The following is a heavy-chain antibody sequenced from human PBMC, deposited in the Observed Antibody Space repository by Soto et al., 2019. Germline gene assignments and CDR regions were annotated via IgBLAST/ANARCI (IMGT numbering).Heavy chain of an antibody. D-gene: IGHD3-3*01. CDR1: GYTFTGYY. CDR3: ARDSQYYDFWSGASNWFDP. V-gene: IGHV1-2*02. Sequence: GASVKVSCKASGYTFTGYYMHWVRQAPGQGLEWMGWINPNSGGTNYAQKFQGRVTMTRDTSISTAYMELSRLRSDDTAVYYCARDSQYYDFWSGASNWFDPWGQGTLVTVSS. CDR2: INPNSGGT. J-gene: IGHJ5*02.